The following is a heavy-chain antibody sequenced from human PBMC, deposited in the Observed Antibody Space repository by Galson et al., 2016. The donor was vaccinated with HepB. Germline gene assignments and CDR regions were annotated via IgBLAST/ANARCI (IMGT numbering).Heavy chain of an antibody. D-gene: IGHD5-24*01. Sequence: LRLSCAASGFSISTYWMTWVRQAPGKGLEWVANTKEDGSERYYVDSVKGRFTISRDNAKNSLYLQMISLRAEDTAVYYCARGRDSFDFWGQGTLVTVSS. CDR1: GFSISTYW. J-gene: IGHJ4*02. CDR3: ARGRDSFDF. CDR2: TKEDGSER. V-gene: IGHV3-7*01.